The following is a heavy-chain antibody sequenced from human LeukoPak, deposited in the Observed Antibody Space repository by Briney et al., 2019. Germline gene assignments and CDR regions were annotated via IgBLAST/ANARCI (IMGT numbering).Heavy chain of an antibody. CDR3: AADSPVSMAHSFDY. Sequence: PGGSLRLSCAASGFTFSSYEMNWVRQAPGKGLEWVGRSKRIGNGETVDYAAPVKDRFTIRRDDSQTTLYLQMNGLKTEDTAVYFCAADSPVSMAHSFDYWGQGLLVTVSS. V-gene: IGHV3-15*01. J-gene: IGHJ4*02. D-gene: IGHD2-21*01. CDR1: GFTFSSYE. CDR2: SKRIGNGETV.